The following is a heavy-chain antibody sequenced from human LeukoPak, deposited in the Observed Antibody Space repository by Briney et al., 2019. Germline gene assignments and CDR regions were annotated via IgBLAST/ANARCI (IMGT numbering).Heavy chain of an antibody. CDR1: GYTFTGYF. J-gene: IGHJ4*02. CDR2: INPDSGVT. CDR3: ARYFDFWSGYYVDY. D-gene: IGHD3-3*01. V-gene: IGHV1-2*02. Sequence: ASVKVSCKASGYTFTGYFIHWVRQAPGQGLEWVGWINPDSGVTSYAQKFQGRVTMTRDASISTAYMELTRLTSDDTAVYYCARYFDFWSGYYVDYWGQGTLVTVSS.